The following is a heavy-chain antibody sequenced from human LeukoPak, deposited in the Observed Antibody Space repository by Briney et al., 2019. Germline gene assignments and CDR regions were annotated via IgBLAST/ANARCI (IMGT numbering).Heavy chain of an antibody. V-gene: IGHV4-59*01. D-gene: IGHD3-22*01. J-gene: IGHJ4*02. CDR1: GGSISSYY. CDR2: IYYSGST. Sequence: PSETLSLTCTVSGGSISSYYWNWIRQPPGKGLEWIGYIYYSGSTNYNPSLKSRVTISVDTSKNQFSLMLSSVTAADPAVYYCARGADSSGYYSIFYFDYWGQGTLVTVSS. CDR3: ARGADSSGYYSIFYFDY.